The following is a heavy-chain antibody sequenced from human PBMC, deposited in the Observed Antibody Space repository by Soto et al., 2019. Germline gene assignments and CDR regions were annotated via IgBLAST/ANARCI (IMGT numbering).Heavy chain of an antibody. CDR1: GFTFSSYA. V-gene: IGHV3-23*01. Sequence: EVQLLESEGGLVQPGGSLRLSCAASGFTFSSYAMSWVRQAPGKGLEWVSAISGSGGSTYYADSVKGRFTISRDNSKNTLYLQMNSLRAEDTAVYYCAKASSSGVYYYGMDVWGQGTTVTVSS. J-gene: IGHJ6*02. D-gene: IGHD6-6*01. CDR3: AKASSSGVYYYGMDV. CDR2: ISGSGGST.